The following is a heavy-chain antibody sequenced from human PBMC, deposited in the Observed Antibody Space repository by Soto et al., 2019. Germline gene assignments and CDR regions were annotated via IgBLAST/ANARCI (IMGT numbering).Heavy chain of an antibody. CDR2: INHSGST. V-gene: IGHV4-34*01. Sequence: SETLSLTCAVYGVSFSGYYWSWIRQPPGKGLEWIGEINHSGSTNYNPSLKSRVTISVDTSKNQFSLKLSSVTAADTAVYYCARYSNYVGDYYYYYVDVWGKGTTVTVSS. D-gene: IGHD4-4*01. CDR3: ARYSNYVGDYYYYYVDV. J-gene: IGHJ6*03. CDR1: GVSFSGYY.